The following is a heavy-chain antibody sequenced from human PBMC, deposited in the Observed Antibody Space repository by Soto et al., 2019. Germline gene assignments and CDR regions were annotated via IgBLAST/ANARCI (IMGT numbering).Heavy chain of an antibody. CDR3: GRAPSPRSLSGGAHHYYALDV. Sequence: GASVKVSCKASGYTFTDYYMHWVRQAPGQGLEWMGWINPNSGGTNYARRFQGRVSMTRNTATGTAYLELTSLRSDDSAVYSCGRAPSPRSLSGGAHHYYALDVW. D-gene: IGHD3-16*01. CDR2: INPNSGGT. J-gene: IGHJ6*01. V-gene: IGHV1-2*02. CDR1: GYTFTDYY.